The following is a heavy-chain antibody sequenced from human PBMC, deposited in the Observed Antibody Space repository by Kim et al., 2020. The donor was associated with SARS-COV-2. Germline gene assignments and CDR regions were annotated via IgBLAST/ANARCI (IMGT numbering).Heavy chain of an antibody. CDR3: ARDRTEPLWRIEGVIFDYGMDV. Sequence: SVKVSCKASGGTFSSYAISWVRQAPGQGLEWMGGIIPIFGTANYAQKFQGRVTITADESTSTAYMELSSLRSEDTAVYYCARDRTEPLWRIEGVIFDYGMDVWGQGTTVTVSS. J-gene: IGHJ6*02. CDR1: GGTFSSYA. V-gene: IGHV1-69*13. D-gene: IGHD3-10*01. CDR2: IIPIFGTA.